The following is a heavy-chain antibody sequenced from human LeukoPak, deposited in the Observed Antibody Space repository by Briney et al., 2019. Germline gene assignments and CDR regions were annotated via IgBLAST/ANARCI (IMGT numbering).Heavy chain of an antibody. V-gene: IGHV3-30*18. J-gene: IGHJ4*02. D-gene: IGHD5-18*01. Sequence: PGTSLRFSCAVSGFTISSHGMHWVRQAPGKGPEWVAMIAYHGNTEYYGDSVKGRFTISRDNSKNTLSLQVSSLRTEDTAVYYCAKDRYSYAFEYSDSWGQGTLVTVSS. CDR1: GFTISSHG. CDR3: AKDRYSYAFEYSDS. CDR2: IAYHGNTE.